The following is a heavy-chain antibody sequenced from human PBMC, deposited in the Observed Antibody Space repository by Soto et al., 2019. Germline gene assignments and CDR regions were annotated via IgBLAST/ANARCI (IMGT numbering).Heavy chain of an antibody. V-gene: IGHV1-18*01. D-gene: IGHD2-15*01. CDR1: GYTFNDFG. J-gene: IGHJ4*02. CDR2: IYSKAGKM. Sequence: QVHLLQSGAEVQKPGASVKVSCKTSGYTFNDFGITWVRQAPGLGLEWLGWIYSKAGKMNFAPKFQNRVIMTTDTSTSTAFMELTRLTCDDSAIYFCARDIAFDIDDWGQGTLVTVS. CDR3: ARDIAFDIDD.